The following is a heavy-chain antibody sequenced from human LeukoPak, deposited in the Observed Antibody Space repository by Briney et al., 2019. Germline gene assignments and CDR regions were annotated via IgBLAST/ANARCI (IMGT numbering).Heavy chain of an antibody. J-gene: IGHJ4*02. CDR1: GFTFSSYG. Sequence: GGSLRLSCAASGFTFSSYGMHWVRQAPGKGLEWVAVIWYDGSNKYYADSVKGRFTISRDNCKDTLYLQMNRIASNHMALYCCAREAYYDSSGYYEYWGQGTLVTVSS. D-gene: IGHD3-22*01. V-gene: IGHV3-33*01. CDR2: IWYDGSNK. CDR3: AREAYYDSSGYYEY.